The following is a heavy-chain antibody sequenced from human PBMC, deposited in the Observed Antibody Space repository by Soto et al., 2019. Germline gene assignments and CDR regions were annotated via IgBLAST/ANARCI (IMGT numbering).Heavy chain of an antibody. V-gene: IGHV4-39*02. D-gene: IGHD3-10*01. J-gene: IGHJ5*02. CDR1: SGSISSSSYY. Sequence: SETLSLTCTVSSGSISSSSYYWGWIRQPPGKGLEWIGSIYYSGSTYYNPSLKSRVTISVDTSKNQFSLKLSSVTAADTAVYYCARDHGVRGVIRRDRSGWFDPWGQGTLVTVSS. CDR2: IYYSGST. CDR3: ARDHGVRGVIRRDRSGWFDP.